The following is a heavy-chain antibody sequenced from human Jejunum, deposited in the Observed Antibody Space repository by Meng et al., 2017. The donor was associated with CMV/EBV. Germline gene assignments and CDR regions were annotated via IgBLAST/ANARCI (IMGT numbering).Heavy chain of an antibody. CDR2: ISAYNGNT. D-gene: IGHD2-15*01. CDR3: ASGVGYGRDAFDI. Sequence: SGYTFTSYGITWVRQAPGQGLEWMGWISAYNGNTNYAQKLQGRVTMTTDTSTSTAYMELRSLRSDDTAVYYCASGVGYGRDAFDIWGQGTMVTVSS. J-gene: IGHJ3*02. V-gene: IGHV1-18*01. CDR1: GYTFTSYG.